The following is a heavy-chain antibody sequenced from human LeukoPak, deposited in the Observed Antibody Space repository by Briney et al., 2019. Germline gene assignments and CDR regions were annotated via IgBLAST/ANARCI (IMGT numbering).Heavy chain of an antibody. CDR1: GGSISSYY. Sequence: SETLPLTCTVSGGSISSYYWSWIRQPPGKGLEWIGYIYDSGSTNYNPSLKSRVTISVDTSKNQFSLKLSSVTAADTAVYYCARVGGTNYYYYGMDVWGQGTTVTVSS. CDR2: IYDSGST. J-gene: IGHJ6*02. CDR3: ARVGGTNYYYYGMDV. D-gene: IGHD1-1*01. V-gene: IGHV4-59*01.